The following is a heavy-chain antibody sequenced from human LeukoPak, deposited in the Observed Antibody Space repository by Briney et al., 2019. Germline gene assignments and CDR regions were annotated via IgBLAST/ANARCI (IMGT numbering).Heavy chain of an antibody. CDR2: ITDAVGST. J-gene: IGHJ6*02. Sequence: GGSLRLSCAASGFTFSSSSISWVRQAPGKGLEWVSAITDAVGSTHYADSVKGRFTISSDNSKNTVYLQMNSLRAEDTAVYYCARGYYGLDVWGQGTTVTVSS. CDR3: ARGYYGLDV. CDR1: GFTFSSSS. D-gene: IGHD3-16*01. V-gene: IGHV3-23*01.